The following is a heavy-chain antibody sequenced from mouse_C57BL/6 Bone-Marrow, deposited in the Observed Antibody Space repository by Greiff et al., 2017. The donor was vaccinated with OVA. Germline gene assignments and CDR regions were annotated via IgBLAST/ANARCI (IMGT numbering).Heavy chain of an antibody. D-gene: IGHD1-1*01. CDR2: IYPGDGDT. Sequence: VQLQESGPELVKPGASVKISCKASGYAFSSSWMNWVKQRPGKGLEWIGRIYPGDGDTNYNGKFKGKATLTADTSSSTAYMQLSSLTSEDSAVYYCAREDYYGSSYEWFAYWGQGTLVTVSA. CDR3: AREDYYGSSYEWFAY. J-gene: IGHJ3*01. CDR1: GYAFSSSW. V-gene: IGHV1-82*01.